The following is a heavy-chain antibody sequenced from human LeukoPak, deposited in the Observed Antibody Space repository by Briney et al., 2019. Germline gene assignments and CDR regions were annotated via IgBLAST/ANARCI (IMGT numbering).Heavy chain of an antibody. CDR2: IYTSGST. Sequence: SETLSLTCTVSGGSISSYYWSWIRQPAGKGLEWIGRIYTSGSTNYNPSLKSRVTISADTSKNEFSLKLSSVTAADTAVYYCARAVTTGLDYFDYWGQGTLVTVSS. D-gene: IGHD4-17*01. J-gene: IGHJ4*02. V-gene: IGHV4-4*07. CDR1: GGSISSYY. CDR3: ARAVTTGLDYFDY.